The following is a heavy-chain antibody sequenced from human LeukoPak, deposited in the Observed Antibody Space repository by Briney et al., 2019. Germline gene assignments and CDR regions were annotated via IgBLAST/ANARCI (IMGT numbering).Heavy chain of an antibody. Sequence: GGSLRLSCAASGFTFSNFLMTWVRQAPGKGPEWVSAISGSGGDTYYADSVKGRFTISRDNSKNTLYLQMNSLRAEDTAIYYCATFRFLGTWGQGTMVTVSP. CDR1: GFTFSNFL. J-gene: IGHJ3*01. V-gene: IGHV3-23*01. CDR2: ISGSGGDT. CDR3: ATFRFLGT. D-gene: IGHD3-3*01.